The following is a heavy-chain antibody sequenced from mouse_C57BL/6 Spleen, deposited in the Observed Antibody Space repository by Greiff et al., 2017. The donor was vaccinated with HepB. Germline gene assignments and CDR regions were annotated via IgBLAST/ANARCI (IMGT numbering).Heavy chain of an antibody. Sequence: QVQLKQPGTELVKPGASVKLSCKASGYTFTSYWMHWVKQRPGQGLEWIGNINPSNGGTNYNEKFKSKATLTVDKSSSTAYMQLSSLTSEDSAVYYCARGRLFYYGSSLDYWGQGTTLTVSS. CDR3: ARGRLFYYGSSLDY. D-gene: IGHD1-1*01. V-gene: IGHV1-53*01. CDR1: GYTFTSYW. CDR2: INPSNGGT. J-gene: IGHJ2*01.